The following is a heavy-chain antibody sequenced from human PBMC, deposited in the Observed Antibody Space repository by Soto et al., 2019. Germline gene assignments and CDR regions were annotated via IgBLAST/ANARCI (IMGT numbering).Heavy chain of an antibody. J-gene: IGHJ4*02. CDR2: ISGSGGST. V-gene: IGHV3-23*01. D-gene: IGHD3-3*01. CDR3: AKVKGILRFLECDY. Sequence: GGSLRLSCAASGFTFSSYAMSWVRQAPGKGLEWVSAISGSGGSTYYADSVKGRFTISRDNSKNTLYLQMNSLRAEDTAVYYCAKVKGILRFLECDYWGQGTLVTVSS. CDR1: GFTFSSYA.